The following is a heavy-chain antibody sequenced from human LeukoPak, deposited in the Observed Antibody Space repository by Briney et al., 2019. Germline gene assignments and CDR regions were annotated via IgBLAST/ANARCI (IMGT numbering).Heavy chain of an antibody. Sequence: GGSLRLFCAASGFTLSSYGMHWVRQAPARGGEWGAVICYDGSKPYYADPVKGRFTISRDNSKSTLYLQMNSLRAEDTAVYYCARNYRGGYFYYGMDVWGQGTTVTVSS. CDR2: ICYDGSKP. CDR1: GFTLSSYG. CDR3: ARNYRGGYFYYGMDV. V-gene: IGHV3-33*01. J-gene: IGHJ6*02. D-gene: IGHD1-7*01.